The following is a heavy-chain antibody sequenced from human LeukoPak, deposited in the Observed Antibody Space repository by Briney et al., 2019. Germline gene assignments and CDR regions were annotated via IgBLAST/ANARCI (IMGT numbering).Heavy chain of an antibody. CDR1: GDSISNDNW. V-gene: IGHV4-4*02. CDR3: ARGGFFAPFDY. Sequence: SETLSLTCTVSGDSISNDNWWSWVRPPPGKGLEWIGEMYHSGRINYNPSLKSRVTISVEKSKNYFSLNLTSVTAADTALYYCARGGFFAPFDYWVQGTLVTVSS. D-gene: IGHD5-12*01. CDR2: MYHSGRI. J-gene: IGHJ4*02.